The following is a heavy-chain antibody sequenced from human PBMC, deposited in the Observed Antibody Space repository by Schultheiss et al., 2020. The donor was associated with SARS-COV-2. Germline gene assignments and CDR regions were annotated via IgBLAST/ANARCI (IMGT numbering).Heavy chain of an antibody. CDR2: MNPNSGNT. CDR3: ARDQVGGSSSWPLWH. CDR1: GYTFTSYD. D-gene: IGHD6-13*01. V-gene: IGHV1-8*01. Sequence: ASVKVSCKASGYTFTSYDINWVRQATGQGLEWMGWMNPNSGNTGYAQKFQGRVTMTTDTSTSTAYMELRSLRSDDTAVYYCARDQVGGSSSWPLWHWGQGTLVTVSS. J-gene: IGHJ1*01.